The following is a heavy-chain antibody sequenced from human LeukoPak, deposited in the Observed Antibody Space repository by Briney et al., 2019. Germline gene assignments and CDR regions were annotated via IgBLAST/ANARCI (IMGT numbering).Heavy chain of an antibody. Sequence: GRSLRLSCAAPGFTFYTYALHWVRQAPGKGLEWVAAISYDGSNKYYADSVKGRFTISRDNSKNTLYLQMNSLRAEDTAVYYCARDTLRGYSSGFYSWGQGTLVTVSS. D-gene: IGHD6-19*01. V-gene: IGHV3-30*04. CDR2: ISYDGSNK. CDR1: GFTFYTYA. J-gene: IGHJ5*01. CDR3: ARDTLRGYSSGFYS.